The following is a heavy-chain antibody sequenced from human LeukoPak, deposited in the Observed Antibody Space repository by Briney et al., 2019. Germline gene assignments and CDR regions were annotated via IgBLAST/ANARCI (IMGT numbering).Heavy chain of an antibody. CDR2: INPTGGST. CDR3: ARDHDYGKEEEGGHFDY. CDR1: VYTFTSYY. J-gene: IGHJ4*02. D-gene: IGHD4-17*01. V-gene: IGHV1-46*01. Sequence: SLKVSCKASVYTFTSYYMHSVRQSPGHRLEWMGIINPTGGSTSYAQKCQGRVTMTTDKSKSTVYMEPGSLGDEDTAVYYSARDHDYGKEEEGGHFDYWGQGTLVTVSS.